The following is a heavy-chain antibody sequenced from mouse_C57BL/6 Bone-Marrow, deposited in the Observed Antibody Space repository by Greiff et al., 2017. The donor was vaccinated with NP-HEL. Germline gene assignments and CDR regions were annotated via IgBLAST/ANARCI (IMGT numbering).Heavy chain of an antibody. D-gene: IGHD2-4*01. CDR2: IYPRSGNT. Sequence: VKLVESGAELARPGASVKLSCKASGYTFTSYGISWVKQRTGQGLEWIGEIYPRSGNTYYNEKFKGKATLTADKSSSTAYMELRSLTSEDSAVYFCARGDYEPPFAYWGQGTLVTVSA. V-gene: IGHV1-81*01. CDR1: GYTFTSYG. J-gene: IGHJ3*01. CDR3: ARGDYEPPFAY.